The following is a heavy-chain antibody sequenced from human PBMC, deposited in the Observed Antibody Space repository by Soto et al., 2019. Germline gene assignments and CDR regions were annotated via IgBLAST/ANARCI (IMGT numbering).Heavy chain of an antibody. V-gene: IGHV4-34*01. D-gene: IGHD3-10*01. CDR1: GGSFSGYY. Sequence: SETLSLTCAVYGGSFSGYYLSWIRQPPGKGLEWIGEINHSGSTNYNPSLKSRVTISVDTSKNQFSLKLSSVTAADTAVYYCARGLRPSAGSGSYSWFDPWGQGTLVTVSS. CDR3: ARGLRPSAGSGSYSWFDP. CDR2: INHSGST. J-gene: IGHJ5*02.